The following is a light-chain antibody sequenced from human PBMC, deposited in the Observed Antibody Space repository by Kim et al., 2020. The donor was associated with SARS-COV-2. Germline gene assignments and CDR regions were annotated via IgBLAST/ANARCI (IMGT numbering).Light chain of an antibody. CDR3: QQSYSTPYT. V-gene: IGKV1-39*01. J-gene: IGKJ2*01. CDR1: QSISSY. Sequence: DIQMTQSPSSLSASVGDRVTITCRASQSISSYLNWYQQKPGKAPKLLIYAASSLQGGVPSRFSGSGSGTDFTLTISSLQPEDFATYYCQQSYSTPYTFGQGTKL. CDR2: AAS.